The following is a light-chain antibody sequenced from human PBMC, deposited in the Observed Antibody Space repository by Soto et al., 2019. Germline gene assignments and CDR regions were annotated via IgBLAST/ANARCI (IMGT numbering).Light chain of an antibody. CDR2: SAS. J-gene: IGKJ4*01. CDR3: QQLNSFPFT. CDR1: QGISSY. Sequence: DIQMTQSPSTLSASVGDRVTITCQASQGISSYLAWYQQKPGNAPKLLIYSASTLQSGVPSRFSGSGSGTGFTLTISNLQPEDFATYYCQQLNSFPFTFGGGTKVDIK. V-gene: IGKV1-9*01.